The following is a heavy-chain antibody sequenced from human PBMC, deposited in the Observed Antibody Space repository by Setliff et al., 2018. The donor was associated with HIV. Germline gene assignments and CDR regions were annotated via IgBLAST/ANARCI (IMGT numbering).Heavy chain of an antibody. CDR1: GYSLSTYA. Sequence: ASVKVSCKASGYSLSTYAISWVRQAPGQGLEWMGWIDSNNGNRNFAQKFRGRVTMTTDISTNTAYMEVRSLSFDDTAVYYCVRLTADRTNYYYYMD. CDR3: VRLTADRTNYYYYMD. D-gene: IGHD2-8*01. J-gene: IGHJ6*03. V-gene: IGHV1-18*01. CDR2: IDSNNGNR.